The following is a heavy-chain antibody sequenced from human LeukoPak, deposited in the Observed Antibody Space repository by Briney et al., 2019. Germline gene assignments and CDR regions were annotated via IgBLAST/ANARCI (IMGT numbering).Heavy chain of an antibody. J-gene: IGHJ4*02. CDR3: VRYGSWSYSH. CDR2: IKEDGSQK. D-gene: IGHD3-10*01. CDR1: GFTFSTYW. Sequence: PGGSLRLSCAASGFTFSTYWMSWVRQAPGKGLEWVTNIKEDGSQKNYVESVKGRFTISRDNAKNLLSLQMNSLRAEDTAVYYCVRYGSWSYSHWGQGTLVTVSS. V-gene: IGHV3-7*03.